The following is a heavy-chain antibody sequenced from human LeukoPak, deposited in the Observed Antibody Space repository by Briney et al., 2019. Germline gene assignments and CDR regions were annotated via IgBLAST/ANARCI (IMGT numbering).Heavy chain of an antibody. CDR1: GGSFSGYY. V-gene: IGHV4-34*01. CDR3: ARGRLRGYSGYDSPPKVHCGIDV. J-gene: IGHJ6*02. D-gene: IGHD5-12*01. Sequence: KPSETLTLTCAVSGGSFSGYYWSWIRQPPGKGLEWIGEINHSGSTKYNPSPKSRVTISVDTSKNQFSLKLSSVTAADTAVYYCARGRLRGYSGYDSPPKVHCGIDVWGQGTTVTVSS. CDR2: INHSGST.